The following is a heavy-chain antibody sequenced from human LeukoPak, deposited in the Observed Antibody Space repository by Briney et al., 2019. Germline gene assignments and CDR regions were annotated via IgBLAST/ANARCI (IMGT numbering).Heavy chain of an antibody. CDR1: GGSISSSSYY. CDR3: AGGWDGGRGVIDY. V-gene: IGHV4-39*07. D-gene: IGHD1-26*01. Sequence: SETLSLTCTVSGGSISSSSYYWGWIRQPPGKGLEWIGSIYYSGSTYYNPSLKSRVAISADRSKNQFSLNLKSVTAADTAVYYCAGGWDGGRGVIDYWGQGTLVTVSS. J-gene: IGHJ4*02. CDR2: IYYSGST.